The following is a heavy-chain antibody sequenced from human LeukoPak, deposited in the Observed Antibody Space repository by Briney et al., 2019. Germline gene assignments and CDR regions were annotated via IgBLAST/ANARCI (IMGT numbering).Heavy chain of an antibody. CDR1: GGSISSYY. D-gene: IGHD6-13*01. CDR3: ASANIAAALH. Sequence: PSETLSLTCTVSGGSISSYYWSWIRQPPGKGLEWIGYIYYSGSTNYNPSLKSRVTISVDTSKTQFSLKLSSVTAADTAVYYCASANIAAALHWGQGTLVTVSS. V-gene: IGHV4-59*01. CDR2: IYYSGST. J-gene: IGHJ4*02.